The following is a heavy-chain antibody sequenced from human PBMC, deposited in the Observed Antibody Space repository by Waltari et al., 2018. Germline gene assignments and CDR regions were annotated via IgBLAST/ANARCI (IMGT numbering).Heavy chain of an antibody. J-gene: IGHJ4*02. V-gene: IGHV3-7*03. CDR2: IRFDGTGQ. D-gene: IGHD3-10*01. CDR1: GFPLRMYS. CDR3: ARGSADFVRFWDS. Sequence: EVYLAGSGGALVQPGGSLRLSCVASGFPLRMYSMSWGRQAPGKGLEWVANIRFDGTGQYYGEAVRGRFTISRENTRNSLYLQMNGLRDDDTAVYYCARGSADFVRFWDSWGQGTLVTVSS.